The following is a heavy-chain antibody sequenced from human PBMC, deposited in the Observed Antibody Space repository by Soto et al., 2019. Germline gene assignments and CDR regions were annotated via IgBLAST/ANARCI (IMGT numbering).Heavy chain of an antibody. CDR1: GFSFSNYA. D-gene: IGHD2-15*01. CDR3: ARDGSAYCSGGWCYSGNYFDY. CDR2: ISYDGSDK. V-gene: IGHV3-30-3*01. Sequence: PGGSLRLSCAASGFSFSNYAMHWARQAPGKGLEWVAVISYDGSDKYYTDSVKGRFTISRDNSKNTLYLQMNSLRDDDTAIYYCARDGSAYCSGGWCYSGNYFDYWGQGTQVTVSS. J-gene: IGHJ4*02.